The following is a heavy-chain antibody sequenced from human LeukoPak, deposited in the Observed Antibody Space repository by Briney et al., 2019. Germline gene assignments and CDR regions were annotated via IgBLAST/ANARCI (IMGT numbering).Heavy chain of an antibody. J-gene: IGHJ4*02. D-gene: IGHD2-2*03. V-gene: IGHV1-18*01. CDR2: ISAYNGNT. Sequence: ASVKVSCKASGYTFTSYGISWVRQAPGQGLEWMGWISAYNGNTNYAQKLQGRVTMTTDTSTSTAYMELRSLRSDDTAVYYCARDNGYCSSTSCPSFDYWGQGTLVTVSS. CDR3: ARDNGYCSSTSCPSFDY. CDR1: GYTFTSYG.